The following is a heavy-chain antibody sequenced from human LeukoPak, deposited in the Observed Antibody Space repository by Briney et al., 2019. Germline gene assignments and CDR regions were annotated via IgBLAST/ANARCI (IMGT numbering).Heavy chain of an antibody. CDR1: GFTLRSYG. CDR2: IWHDGSVL. V-gene: IGHV3-33*01. Sequence: GGSLRLSCAASGFTLRSYGMHWVRQAPGEGLEWVAVIWHDGSVLDYSESVKGRFTVSRDNSKGTLFLQMNSLRAEDTAAYYCAGDPNGDYIGAFDMWGPGTMVTVSS. J-gene: IGHJ3*02. D-gene: IGHD4-17*01. CDR3: AGDPNGDYIGAFDM.